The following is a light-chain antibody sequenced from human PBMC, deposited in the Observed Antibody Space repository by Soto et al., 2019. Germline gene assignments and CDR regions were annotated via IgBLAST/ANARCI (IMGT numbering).Light chain of an antibody. V-gene: IGKV1-5*01. Sequence: DIQMTQSPSTLSASVGDRVIITCRASQSISRWLAWFQQKPGKAPKLLISDASSLENGVPFRFSGRGSGTEFTLTISHLQPDDSATYYCQQYTSYWTFGQGTKVEIK. J-gene: IGKJ1*01. CDR1: QSISRW. CDR3: QQYTSYWT. CDR2: DAS.